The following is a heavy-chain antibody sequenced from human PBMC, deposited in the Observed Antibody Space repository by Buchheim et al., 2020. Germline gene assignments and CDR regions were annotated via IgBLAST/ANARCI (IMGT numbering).Heavy chain of an antibody. V-gene: IGHV3-49*03. Sequence: EVQLVESGGGLVQPGRSLRLSCTASGFTFGDYAMSWFRQAPGKGLEWVGFIRSKAYGGTTEYAASVKGRLTISRDDSKRIAYLQMNSLKTEDTAVYYCTRKMWSDGVGAGDYWGQGTL. CDR2: IRSKAYGGTT. CDR1: GFTFGDYA. D-gene: IGHD1-26*01. CDR3: TRKMWSDGVGAGDY. J-gene: IGHJ4*02.